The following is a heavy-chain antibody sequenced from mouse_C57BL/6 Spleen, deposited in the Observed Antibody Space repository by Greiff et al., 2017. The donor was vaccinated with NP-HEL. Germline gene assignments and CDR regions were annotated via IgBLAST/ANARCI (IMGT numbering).Heavy chain of an antibody. V-gene: IGHV1-18*01. D-gene: IGHD2-5*01. Sequence: EVQLQQSGPELVKPGASVKIPCKASGYTFTDYNMDWVKQSHGKSLEWIGDINPNNGGTNYNQKFKGKATLTVDKSSSTAYMELRSLTSEDTAVYYCARDYRNYVRFAYWGQGTLVTVAA. CDR3: ARDYRNYVRFAY. CDR1: GYTFTDYN. CDR2: INPNNGGT. J-gene: IGHJ3*01.